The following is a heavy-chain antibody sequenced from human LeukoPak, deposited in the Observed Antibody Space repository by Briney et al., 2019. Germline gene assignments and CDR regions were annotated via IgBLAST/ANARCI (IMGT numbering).Heavy chain of an antibody. CDR3: ARGGVVGATLYYYYGMDV. Sequence: PGGSLRLSCAASGFTFSSYSMNWVRQAPGKGLEWVSSISSSSSYIYYADSVKGRFTISRDNAKNSLYLQMNSLRAEDTAVYYCARGGVVGATLYYYYGMDVWGQGTTVTVSS. D-gene: IGHD1-26*01. J-gene: IGHJ6*02. CDR2: ISSSSSYI. V-gene: IGHV3-21*01. CDR1: GFTFSSYS.